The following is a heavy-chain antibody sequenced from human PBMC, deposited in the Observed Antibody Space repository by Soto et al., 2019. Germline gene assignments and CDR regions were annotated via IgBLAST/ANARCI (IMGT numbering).Heavy chain of an antibody. CDR1: GDTFSSYA. D-gene: IGHD3-10*01. J-gene: IGHJ5*02. V-gene: IGHV1-69*13. Sequence: GASVKVSCTASGDTFSSYAISWVRQAPGQGLEWMGGIIPIFGTANYAQKFQGRVTITADESTSTAYMELRSLRSDDTAVYYCARVKGVTMVRGVNFWFDPWGQGTLVTVSS. CDR3: ARVKGVTMVRGVNFWFDP. CDR2: IIPIFGTA.